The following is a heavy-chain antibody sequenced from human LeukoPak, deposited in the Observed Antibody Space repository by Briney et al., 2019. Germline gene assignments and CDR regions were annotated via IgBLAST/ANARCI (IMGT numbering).Heavy chain of an antibody. Sequence: PGGSLRLSCAASEFTFNNYAMTWVRQAPGKGLEWVSVISSSGGYTYYADSVKGRFTISRDKSRNTVDLQVNSLRAEDTAVYYCAKGGKWDVTPFDYWGQGTLVTVSS. CDR1: EFTFNNYA. V-gene: IGHV3-23*01. D-gene: IGHD1-26*01. CDR3: AKGGKWDVTPFDY. J-gene: IGHJ4*02. CDR2: ISSSGGYT.